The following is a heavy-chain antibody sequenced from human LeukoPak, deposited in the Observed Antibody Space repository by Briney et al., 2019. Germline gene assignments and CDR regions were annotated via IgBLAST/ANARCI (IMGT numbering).Heavy chain of an antibody. D-gene: IGHD3-9*01. V-gene: IGHV4-59*03. CDR1: GDSISGYY. CDR3: AKYFDGRALDY. J-gene: IGHJ4*02. Sequence: SETLSLTCTVSGDSISGYYWTWIRQPPGKGLEWIGFVHYLGRTSYNSSLRSRVTISVDTSKNQFSLRLHSVTAADTAVYYCAKYFDGRALDYWGQGVLVTVSS. CDR2: VHYLGRT.